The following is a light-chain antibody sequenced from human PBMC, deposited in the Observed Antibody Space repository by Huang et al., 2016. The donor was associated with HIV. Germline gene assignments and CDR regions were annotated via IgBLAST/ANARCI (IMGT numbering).Light chain of an antibody. Sequence: EIVMTQSSVSLSVSPGEPASISCRSSQSLLQANGYTYLDWYVQKPGQSQQVLMSLGSNRASGVPARFSGSGSGTDFTLKISAVQADDVGIYYCMQTLQIPWTFGRGTKVEIK. V-gene: IGKV2-28*01. CDR3: MQTLQIPWT. CDR1: QSLLQANGYTY. J-gene: IGKJ1*01. CDR2: LGS.